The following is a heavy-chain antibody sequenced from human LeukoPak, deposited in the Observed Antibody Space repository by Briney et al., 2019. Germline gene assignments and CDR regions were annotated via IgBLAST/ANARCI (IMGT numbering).Heavy chain of an antibody. Sequence: SETLTLTCTVSGGSISSSSYYWGWVRQPPGKGLEWIGSIYYSGSTYYNPSLKSRVTISVDTSKNQFSLKLSSVTAADTAVYYCARRGITGTKFGWFDPWGQGTLVTVSS. CDR2: IYYSGST. CDR3: ARRGITGTKFGWFDP. CDR1: GGSISSSSYY. D-gene: IGHD1-7*01. V-gene: IGHV4-39*01. J-gene: IGHJ5*02.